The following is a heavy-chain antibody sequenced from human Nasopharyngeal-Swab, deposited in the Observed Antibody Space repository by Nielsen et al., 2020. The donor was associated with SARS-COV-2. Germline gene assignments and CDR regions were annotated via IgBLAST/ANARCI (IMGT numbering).Heavy chain of an antibody. CDR3: ARTVGYCSGGSCYAGGYYMDV. V-gene: IGHV1-8*01. CDR1: GYTFISYD. Sequence: SVKVSCKASGYTFISYDINWVRQATGQGLEWMGWMNPKSGNTGNAQKFQGRVTMTWDRSTATAQMELSSLRSEDTAVYYCARTVGYCSGGSCYAGGYYMDVWGQGTTVTV. J-gene: IGHJ6*03. CDR2: MNPKSGNT. D-gene: IGHD2-15*01.